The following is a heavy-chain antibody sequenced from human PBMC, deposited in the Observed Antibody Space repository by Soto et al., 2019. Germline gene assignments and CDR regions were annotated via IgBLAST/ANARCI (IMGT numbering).Heavy chain of an antibody. D-gene: IGHD6-19*01. V-gene: IGHV3-11*01. CDR1: GFTFSYYY. CDR2: ISTSGSTI. Sequence: PGGSLRLSCAASGFTFSYYYMSWIRQSPGKGLEWVSYISTSGSTIYYADSVKGRFTISRDNAKNSLYLQMNSLRAEDTAVYYCARELAVAGPFDYWGQGTLVTVSS. CDR3: ARELAVAGPFDY. J-gene: IGHJ4*02.